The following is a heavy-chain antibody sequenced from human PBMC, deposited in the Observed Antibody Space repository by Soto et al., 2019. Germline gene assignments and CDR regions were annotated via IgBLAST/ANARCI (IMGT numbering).Heavy chain of an antibody. J-gene: IGHJ6*02. V-gene: IGHV3-21*01. CDR2: ISSSSSYI. CDR1: GFTFSSYS. CDR3: ARDPYYYDSSGYYPYGMDV. D-gene: IGHD3-22*01. Sequence: LRLSCAASGFTFSSYSMNWVRQAPGKGLEWVSSISSSSSYIYYADSVKGRFTISRDNAKNSLYLQMNSLRAEDTAVYYCARDPYYYDSSGYYPYGMDVWGQGTTVTVSS.